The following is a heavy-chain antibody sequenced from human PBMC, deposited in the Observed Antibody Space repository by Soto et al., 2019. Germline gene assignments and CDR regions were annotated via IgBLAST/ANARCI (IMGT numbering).Heavy chain of an antibody. Sequence: KPSETLSLTCAVYGGSFSGYYWSWIRQPPGKGLEWIGEINHSGSTNYNPSLKSRVTISVDTSKNQFSLKLSSVTAADTAVCYCARDAIRGSAAMKTYWGLGTLVTVSS. V-gene: IGHV4-34*01. CDR1: GGSFSGYY. J-gene: IGHJ4*02. CDR3: ARDAIRGSAAMKTY. CDR2: INHSGST.